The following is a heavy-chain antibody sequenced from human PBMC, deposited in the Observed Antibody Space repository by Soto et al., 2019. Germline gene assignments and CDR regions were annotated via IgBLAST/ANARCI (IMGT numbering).Heavy chain of an antibody. CDR1: GYTFTSYA. CDR3: ARDQYSSGWFLGYYFDY. J-gene: IGHJ4*02. Sequence: ASVKVSCKASGYTFTSYAMHWVRQAPGQRLEWMGWINAGNGNTKYSQKFQGRVTITRDTSASTAYMELSSLRSEDTAVYYCARDQYSSGWFLGYYFDYWGQGTLVTVSS. CDR2: INAGNGNT. D-gene: IGHD6-19*01. V-gene: IGHV1-3*01.